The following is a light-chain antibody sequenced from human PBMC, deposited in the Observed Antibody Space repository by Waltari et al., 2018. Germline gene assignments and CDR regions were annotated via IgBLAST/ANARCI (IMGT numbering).Light chain of an antibody. V-gene: IGKV3-20*01. Sequence: DIVLTQSPGTLSLSPGERANLSCRASQSVSSTYLVWYQQKPGQAPRLLIYVASSRATGIPDRFSGSGSGTDFTLTIIRLEPEDFAVYYCQQYGSSPPYTFGQGTKLEIK. CDR3: QQYGSSPPYT. CDR2: VAS. CDR1: QSVSSTY. J-gene: IGKJ2*01.